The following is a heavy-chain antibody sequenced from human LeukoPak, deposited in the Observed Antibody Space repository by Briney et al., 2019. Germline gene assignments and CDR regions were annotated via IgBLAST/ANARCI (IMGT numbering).Heavy chain of an antibody. Sequence: GGSLRLSCAASGFTFSSYWMHWVRQAPGKGLVWVSRINSDGSSTSYADSVKGRFTISRDNAKNSLYLQMNSLRAEDTAVYYCARVGGYDFWSGYYPLDVWGQGTTVTVSS. CDR3: ARVGGYDFWSGYYPLDV. CDR1: GFTFSSYW. J-gene: IGHJ6*02. CDR2: INSDGSST. V-gene: IGHV3-74*01. D-gene: IGHD3-3*01.